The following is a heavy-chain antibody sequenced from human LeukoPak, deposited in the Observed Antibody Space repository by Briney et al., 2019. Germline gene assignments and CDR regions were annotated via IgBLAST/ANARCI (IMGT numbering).Heavy chain of an antibody. D-gene: IGHD3-22*01. J-gene: IGHJ3*02. Sequence: GESLKISCKGSGYSFTSYWIGWVRQMPGKGLEWMGIIYPGDSDTRYSPSFQGQVTISADKSITTAYLQWNSLKASDTAMYYCARRAGNSGYFSDAFDIWAQGTMVTVSS. V-gene: IGHV5-51*01. CDR1: GYSFTSYW. CDR2: IYPGDSDT. CDR3: ARRAGNSGYFSDAFDI.